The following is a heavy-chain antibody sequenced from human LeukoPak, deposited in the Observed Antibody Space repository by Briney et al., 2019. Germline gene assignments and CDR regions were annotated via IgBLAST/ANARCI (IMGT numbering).Heavy chain of an antibody. J-gene: IGHJ6*03. CDR3: ARTNGDWNSAYYYYMDV. Sequence: GGSLRLSCAASTFTFGNYWMSWVRQAPGKGLEWVANIKEDGSEKYYVDSVKGRFTISRDNTKNSLYLQMNSLRAEDTAVYYCARTNGDWNSAYYYYMDVWGKGTTVTVSS. CDR2: IKEDGSEK. CDR1: TFTFGNYW. V-gene: IGHV3-7*01. D-gene: IGHD1-7*01.